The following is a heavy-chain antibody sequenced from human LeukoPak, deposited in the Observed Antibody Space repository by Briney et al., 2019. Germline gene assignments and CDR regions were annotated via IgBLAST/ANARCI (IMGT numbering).Heavy chain of an antibody. Sequence: PGGSLRLSCAASGFTVSSNYMSWVRQAPGKGLEWVSVIYSGGSTYYADSVKGRFTISRDNSKNTLYPQMNSLRAEDTAVYYCARDLLSYDILTGYYRVPLYYWGQGTLVTVSS. V-gene: IGHV3-66*01. CDR2: IYSGGST. D-gene: IGHD3-9*01. J-gene: IGHJ4*02. CDR3: ARDLLSYDILTGYYRVPLYY. CDR1: GFTVSSNY.